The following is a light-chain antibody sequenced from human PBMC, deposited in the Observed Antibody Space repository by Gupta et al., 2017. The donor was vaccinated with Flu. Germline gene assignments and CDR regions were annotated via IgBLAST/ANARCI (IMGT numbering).Light chain of an antibody. CDR1: KLGDNY. CDR3: QAWDSSTAV. J-gene: IGLJ3*02. CDR2: QDS. Sequence: SYELTQPPSVSVSPGQTASITCSGDKLGDNYACWYQQKPGQSPVLVIYQDSKRPSGIPERFSGSNSENTATLTISGTQAMDEADYYCQAWDSSTAVFGGGTKLTVL. V-gene: IGLV3-1*01.